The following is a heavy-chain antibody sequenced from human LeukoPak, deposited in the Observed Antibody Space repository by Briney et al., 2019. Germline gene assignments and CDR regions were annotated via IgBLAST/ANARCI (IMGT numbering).Heavy chain of an antibody. Sequence: SETLSLTCTVSGGSISSYYWSWIRQPPGKGLEWIGYIYYSGSTNYNPSLKSRVTISVDTSKNQFSLKLSSVTAADTAVYYCARGAYYDFWSGYLPPSTVSNYYYMDVWGKGTTATVSS. CDR3: ARGAYYDFWSGYLPPSTVSNYYYMDV. V-gene: IGHV4-59*01. CDR1: GGSISSYY. D-gene: IGHD3-3*01. J-gene: IGHJ6*03. CDR2: IYYSGST.